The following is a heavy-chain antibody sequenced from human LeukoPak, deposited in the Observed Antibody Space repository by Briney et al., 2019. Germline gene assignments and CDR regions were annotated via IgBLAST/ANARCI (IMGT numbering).Heavy chain of an antibody. D-gene: IGHD6-13*01. J-gene: IGHJ4*02. Sequence: PGGSLRLSCTASGFTFSGSAMHWVRQASGKGLEWVGRIRSKANSYATVYAASVKGRFTISRDNAKNSLYLQMNSLRAEDMALYYCAKSPAAAGPSYYFDYWGQGTLVTVSS. CDR2: IRSKANSYAT. V-gene: IGHV3-73*01. CDR1: GFTFSGSA. CDR3: AKSPAAAGPSYYFDY.